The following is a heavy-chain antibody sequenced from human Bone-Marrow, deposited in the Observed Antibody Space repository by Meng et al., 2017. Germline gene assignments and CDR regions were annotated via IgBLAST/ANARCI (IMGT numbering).Heavy chain of an antibody. CDR2: IGHSGFT. V-gene: IGHV4-39*01. CDR3: VRSSAWVRTGFDP. Sequence: QPQLQESGPGLVRPSEALSLTCSVSGGSISTSGSYWGWIRQPPGKGLEWIGSIGHSGFTYYTPSLKSRVTVSIDTSRNQFSLWLTSVTAADTVVYYCVRSSAWVRTGFDPWGQGTLVTVSS. D-gene: IGHD6-19*01. CDR1: GGSISTSGSY. J-gene: IGHJ5*02.